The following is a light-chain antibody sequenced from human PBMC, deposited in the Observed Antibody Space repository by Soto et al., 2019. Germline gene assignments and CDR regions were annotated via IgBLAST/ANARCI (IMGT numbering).Light chain of an antibody. CDR1: QSICIW. V-gene: IGKV1-5*03. CDR2: TAS. Sequence: DIQMTQSPSTLSASVGDRVTITCRASQSICIWLAWYQQKTGKAPKLLIYTASTLGSGVPSRFSGSGSGTEFTLTSSSLQPDDFATYYCQHYNNYPVTFGQGTKLEIK. J-gene: IGKJ2*01. CDR3: QHYNNYPVT.